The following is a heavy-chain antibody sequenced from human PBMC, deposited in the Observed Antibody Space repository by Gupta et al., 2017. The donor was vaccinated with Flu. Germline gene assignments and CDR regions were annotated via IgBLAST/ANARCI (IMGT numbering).Heavy chain of an antibody. D-gene: IGHD1-26*01. Sequence: EVQLVESGGGLVKPGGSLRLSCAASGFTFSTYSINGVRQAPGKGLEWVSSISSSSTHIYYADSVKGRFTISRDNAKNSLYLEMNSLRVEDTAVYHCARDIGGGWERLFDYWGQGSLVTVSS. CDR2: ISSSSTHI. CDR3: ARDIGGGWERLFDY. V-gene: IGHV3-21*01. J-gene: IGHJ4*02. CDR1: GFTFSTYS.